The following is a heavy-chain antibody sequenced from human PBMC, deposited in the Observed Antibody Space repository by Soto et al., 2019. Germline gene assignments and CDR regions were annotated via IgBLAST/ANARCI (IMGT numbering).Heavy chain of an antibody. CDR1: GYTFTSYG. Sequence: QVQLVQSGAEVKKPGASVKVSCKASGYTFTSYGIGWVRQAPGQGLEWMGWISAYNGNTNYAQKLQGRVTMTTDTSTSTAYMELRSLRSDDTAVYYCARADPHYGSGSYYKPFDPWGQGTLVTVSS. J-gene: IGHJ5*02. CDR3: ARADPHYGSGSYYKPFDP. D-gene: IGHD3-10*01. V-gene: IGHV1-18*01. CDR2: ISAYNGNT.